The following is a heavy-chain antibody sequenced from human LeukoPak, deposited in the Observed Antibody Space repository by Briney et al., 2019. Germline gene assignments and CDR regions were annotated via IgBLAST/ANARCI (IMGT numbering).Heavy chain of an antibody. CDR3: ARVDDLDAFDM. CDR1: GFTFSNHT. J-gene: IGHJ3*02. CDR2: ISDDGSSK. V-gene: IGHV3-30*04. D-gene: IGHD2-2*03. Sequence: GGSLRLSCVTSGFTFSNHTMHWVRQGPGKGLEWVAVISDDGSSKFYADSVKGRFTIFRDNSKNTLFLQINSLRPEDTAVYYCARVDDLDAFDMWGQGTLVTVSS.